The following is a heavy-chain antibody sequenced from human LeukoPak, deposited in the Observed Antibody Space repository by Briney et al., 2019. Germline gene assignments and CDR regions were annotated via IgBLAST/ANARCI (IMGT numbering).Heavy chain of an antibody. V-gene: IGHV3-48*04. CDR1: GFTFSSYS. CDR3: AREKKTEWTTGAFDM. J-gene: IGHJ3*02. CDR2: ISPSGGTI. Sequence: SGGSLRLSRAASGFTFSSYSMNWVRQAPGKGLEWVSYISPSGGTIYYTDSVKGRFTMSRDNAQNALYLEMNSLRAEDTAVYYCAREKKTEWTTGAFDMWGQGTMVIVSS. D-gene: IGHD3-3*01.